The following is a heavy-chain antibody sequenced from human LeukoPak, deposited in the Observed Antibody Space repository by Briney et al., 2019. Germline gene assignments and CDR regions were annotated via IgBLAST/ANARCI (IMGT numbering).Heavy chain of an antibody. CDR1: GFTFSSYG. Sequence: GSLRLSCAASGFTFSSYGMHWIRQPPGKGLEWIGEINHSGSTNYNPSLKSRVTISVDTSKNQFSLKLSSVTAADTAVYYCARGRGTMVRGVTPRYYYYYYMDAWGKGTTVTVSS. CDR2: INHSGST. CDR3: ARGRGTMVRGVTPRYYYYYYMDA. D-gene: IGHD3-10*01. V-gene: IGHV4-34*01. J-gene: IGHJ6*03.